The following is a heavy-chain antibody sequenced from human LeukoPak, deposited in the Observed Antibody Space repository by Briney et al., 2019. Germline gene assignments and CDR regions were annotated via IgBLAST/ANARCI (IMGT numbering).Heavy chain of an antibody. J-gene: IGHJ4*02. V-gene: IGHV3-23*01. CDR2: ISGSGDNT. D-gene: IGHD3-10*01. Sequence: GGSLRLSCAASGFTFSSYAMSWVRQAPGKGLEWVSIISGSGDNTYYADSVKGRFTISRGNSKNTLYLQMNSLRAEDTAIYYCAKAPSVIAWIDYWGQGTLVTVSS. CDR3: AKAPSVIAWIDY. CDR1: GFTFSSYA.